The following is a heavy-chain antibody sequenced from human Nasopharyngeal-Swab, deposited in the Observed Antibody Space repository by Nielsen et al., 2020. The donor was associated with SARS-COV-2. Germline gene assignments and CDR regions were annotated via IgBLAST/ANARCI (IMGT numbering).Heavy chain of an antibody. V-gene: IGHV3-48*02. CDR3: ARDETRLGYFDL. Sequence: WIRQHPGKGLEWVSYISSSSSTIYYADSVKGRFIISRDNAKNSLYLQMNSLRDEDTAVYYCARDETRLGYFDLSGRGTLVTVSS. D-gene: IGHD6-19*01. J-gene: IGHJ2*01. CDR2: ISSSSSTI.